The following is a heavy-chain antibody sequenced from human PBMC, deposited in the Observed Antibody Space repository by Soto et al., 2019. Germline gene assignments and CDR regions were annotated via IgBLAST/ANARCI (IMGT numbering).Heavy chain of an antibody. Sequence: GGSLRLSCAASGFTFSSYWMNWVRQAPGKGLEWVSRINSDGSSTSYADSVKGRFTISRDNAKNTLYLQMNSLRAEDTAVYYCASDHPKRDDAFDIWGQGTMVTVSS. CDR1: GFTFSSYW. V-gene: IGHV3-74*01. CDR3: ASDHPKRDDAFDI. CDR2: INSDGSST. J-gene: IGHJ3*02.